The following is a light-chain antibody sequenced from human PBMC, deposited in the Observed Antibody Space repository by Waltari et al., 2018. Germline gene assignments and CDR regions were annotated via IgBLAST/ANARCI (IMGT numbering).Light chain of an antibody. V-gene: IGKV3-15*01. CDR3: QQYNNWPPMYT. CDR1: QSVSSN. J-gene: IGKJ2*01. Sequence: EIVMTQSPATLSVSPGERVTLSCRASQSVSSNLAWYQPKPGQAPRVLIYAASTRATGIPARFSGSGSGTEFTLTISSLQSEDFAVYYCQQYNNWPPMYTFGQGTKLEIK. CDR2: AAS.